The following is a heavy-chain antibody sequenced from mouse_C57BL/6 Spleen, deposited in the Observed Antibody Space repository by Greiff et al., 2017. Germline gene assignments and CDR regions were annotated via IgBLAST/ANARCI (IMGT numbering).Heavy chain of an antibody. D-gene: IGHD2-1*01. CDR2: INPSSGYT. CDR3: ARSPLYGNYLYYAMDY. J-gene: IGHJ4*01. Sequence: QVQLKESGAELARPGASVKMSCKASGYTFTSYTMHWVKQRPGQGLEWIGYINPSSGYTKYNQKFKDKATLTADKSSSTAYMQLSSLTSEDSAVYYCARSPLYGNYLYYAMDYWGQGTSVTVSS. V-gene: IGHV1-4*01. CDR1: GYTFTSYT.